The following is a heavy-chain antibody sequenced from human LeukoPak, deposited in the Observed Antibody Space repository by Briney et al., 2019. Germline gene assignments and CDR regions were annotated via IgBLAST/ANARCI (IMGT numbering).Heavy chain of an antibody. CDR3: ATRVAAAYDY. J-gene: IGHJ4*02. Sequence: GGSLRLSCAASGFAFSSYEMNWVRQAPGKGLEWVSYISSDGSTIYYADSVKGRFTISRDNAKNSLYLQMNNLKAEDTAVYYCATRVAAAYDYWGRGTLVTVSS. D-gene: IGHD6-13*01. V-gene: IGHV3-48*03. CDR1: GFAFSSYE. CDR2: ISSDGSTI.